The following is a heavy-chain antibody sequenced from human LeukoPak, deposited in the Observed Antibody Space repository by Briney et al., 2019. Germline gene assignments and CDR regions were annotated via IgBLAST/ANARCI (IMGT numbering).Heavy chain of an antibody. CDR3: ATRSPESGYDSSGYYY. D-gene: IGHD3-22*01. CDR1: GASISSGGYS. CDR2: IYHSGGT. J-gene: IGHJ4*02. V-gene: IGHV4-30-2*01. Sequence: SQTLSLTCAVSGASISSGGYSWTWIRQPPGKGLEWIGYIYHSGGTYYNPSLKSRVTISVDRSKNQFSLKLSSVTAADTAVYYCATRSPESGYDSSGYYYWGQGTLVTVSS.